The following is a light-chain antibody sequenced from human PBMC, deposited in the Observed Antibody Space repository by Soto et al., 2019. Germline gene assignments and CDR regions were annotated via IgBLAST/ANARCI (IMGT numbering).Light chain of an antibody. CDR2: GAS. V-gene: IGKV3-20*01. CDR1: QSVSSN. J-gene: IGKJ1*01. Sequence: EIVMTQSPATLSVSPGERATLSCRASQSVSSNLAWYQQKPGQAPRLLIYGASNRATGIPDRFSGSGSGTDFTLTISRLEPEDFAGYYCQQYGSSGTFGQGTKVDI. CDR3: QQYGSSGT.